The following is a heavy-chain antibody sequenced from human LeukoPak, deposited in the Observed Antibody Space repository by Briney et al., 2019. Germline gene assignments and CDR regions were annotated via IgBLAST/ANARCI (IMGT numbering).Heavy chain of an antibody. J-gene: IGHJ4*02. CDR3: AKVDGRGATTVYIDY. CDR2: INPYSGVT. CDR1: GYPFSSYY. Sequence: GASVEVSCKASGYPFSSYYIHWVREAPGQRFEWVGVINPYSGVTTYAQKFQGRVAMTRDTSTSTVYMELSGLRSDDTALYYCAKVDGRGATTVYIDYWGPGTVVTVSS. V-gene: IGHV1-46*01. D-gene: IGHD1-26*01.